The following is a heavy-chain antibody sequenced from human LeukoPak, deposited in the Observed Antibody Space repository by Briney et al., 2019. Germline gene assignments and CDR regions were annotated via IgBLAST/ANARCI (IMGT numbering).Heavy chain of an antibody. CDR3: ARGAYYYDSSGYYYLDY. CDR2: IYSGGST. J-gene: IGHJ4*02. D-gene: IGHD3-22*01. V-gene: IGHV3-53*01. Sequence: PGGSLRLSCAASGFTVSSNYMSWVRQAPGKGLEWVSVIYSGGSTYYADSVKGRFTTSRDNSKNTLYLQMNSLRAEDTAVYYCARGAYYYDSSGYYYLDYWGQGTLVTVSS. CDR1: GFTVSSNY.